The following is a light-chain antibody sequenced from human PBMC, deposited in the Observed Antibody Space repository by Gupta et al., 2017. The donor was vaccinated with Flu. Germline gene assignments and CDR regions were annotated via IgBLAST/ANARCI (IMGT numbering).Light chain of an antibody. CDR2: GAS. CDR3: QQYGSSPWT. V-gene: IGKV3-20*01. CDR1: QSVSSSY. Sequence: IVLTHSPVTLSFSPGERATLSCRASQSVSSSYLAWYQQKPGQAPRLLIYGASSRATGIPDRFSGSGSGTDFTLTISRLEPEDFAVCYCQQYGSSPWTFGQGTKVEIK. J-gene: IGKJ1*01.